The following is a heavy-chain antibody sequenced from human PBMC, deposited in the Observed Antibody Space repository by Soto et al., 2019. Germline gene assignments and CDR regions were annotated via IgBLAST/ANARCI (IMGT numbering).Heavy chain of an antibody. CDR3: ARGEGTGTQNWFDP. Sequence: ETLSLTCPVSGASVSSYYWSWIRQPPGKGLEWIGYIYYSGSTNYNPSLKSRVTISVDTSKNQFSLKLSSVTAADTAVYYCARGEGTGTQNWFDPWGQGTLVTVYS. D-gene: IGHD1-1*01. V-gene: IGHV4-59*02. J-gene: IGHJ5*02. CDR1: GASVSSYY. CDR2: IYYSGST.